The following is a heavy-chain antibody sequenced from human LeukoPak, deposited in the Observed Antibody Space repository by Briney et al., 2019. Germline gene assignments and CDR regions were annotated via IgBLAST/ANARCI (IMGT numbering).Heavy chain of an antibody. CDR1: GGTFSSYT. CDR2: IIPLFGTP. Sequence: SVKVSCKASGGTFSSYTISWVRQAPGQGLEWMGGIIPLFGTPDYAQKFQDRLTITADKSTSTAYMELSSLRSEDTAVYYCASATLRCSGGSCYEMDVWGKGTAVTVSS. V-gene: IGHV1-69*06. CDR3: ASATLRCSGGSCYEMDV. J-gene: IGHJ6*04. D-gene: IGHD2-15*01.